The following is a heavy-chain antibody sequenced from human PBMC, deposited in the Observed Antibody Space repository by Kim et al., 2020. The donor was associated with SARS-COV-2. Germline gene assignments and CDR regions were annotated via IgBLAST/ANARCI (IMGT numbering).Heavy chain of an antibody. CDR3: ARLMGYEWLRFRPTLSNWFDP. Sequence: SETLSLTCTVSGGSISSSSYYWGWIRQPPGKGLEWIGSIYYSGSTYYNPSLKSRVTISVDTYKNLFSLKLSSVTAADTAVYYCARLMGYEWLRFRPTLSNWFDPWGQGTLVTVSS. CDR2: IYYSGST. D-gene: IGHD5-12*01. CDR1: GGSISSSSYY. J-gene: IGHJ5*02. V-gene: IGHV4-39*01.